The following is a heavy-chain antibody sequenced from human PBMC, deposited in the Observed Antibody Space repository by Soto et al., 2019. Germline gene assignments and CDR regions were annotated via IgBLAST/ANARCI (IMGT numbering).Heavy chain of an antibody. D-gene: IGHD2-2*01. CDR3: ARLVVVPAAIHYYYYGMDV. V-gene: IGHV1-18*01. CDR2: ISAYNGNT. Sequence: ASVKVSCKASGYTFTSYGISWVRQAPGQGLEWMGWISAYNGNTNYAQKLQGRVTMTTDTSTSTAYMELRSLRSDDTAVYYCARLVVVPAAIHYYYYGMDVWGQGTPVTVSS. J-gene: IGHJ6*02. CDR1: GYTFTSYG.